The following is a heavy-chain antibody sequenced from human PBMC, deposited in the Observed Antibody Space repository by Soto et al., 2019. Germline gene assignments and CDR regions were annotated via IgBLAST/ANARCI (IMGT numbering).Heavy chain of an antibody. J-gene: IGHJ4*02. V-gene: IGHV3-30-3*01. Sequence: QVQLVESGGGVVQPGRSLRLSCAASGFTFSSYAMHWVRQAPGKGLEWVAVISYDGSIKYYADSVKGRFTISRDNSKNTLYLQMNSLRAEDTAVYYCARSLEYSSFFDYWGQGTLVTVSS. CDR1: GFTFSSYA. CDR2: ISYDGSIK. D-gene: IGHD6-6*01. CDR3: ARSLEYSSFFDY.